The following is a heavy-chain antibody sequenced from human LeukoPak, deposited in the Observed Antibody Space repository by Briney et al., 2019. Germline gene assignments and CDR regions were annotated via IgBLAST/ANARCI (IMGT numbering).Heavy chain of an antibody. D-gene: IGHD6-13*01. V-gene: IGHV3-30*18. CDR1: GFTFSSYG. CDR2: ISYDGSNK. Sequence: GSLRLSCAASGFTFSSYGMHWVRQAPGKGLEWVAVISYDGSNKYYADSVKGRFTISRDNSKNTLYLQMNSLRAEDTAVYYCAKEVRWSSSWSYYYYMDVWGKGTTVTVSS. J-gene: IGHJ6*03. CDR3: AKEVRWSSSWSYYYYMDV.